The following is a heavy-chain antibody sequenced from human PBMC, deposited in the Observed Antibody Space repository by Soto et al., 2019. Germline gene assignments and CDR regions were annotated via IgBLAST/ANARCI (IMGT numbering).Heavy chain of an antibody. CDR3: ARDLGAVAGTSVPYF. D-gene: IGHD6-19*01. CDR1: GSTFTSYG. J-gene: IGHJ4*02. V-gene: IGHV1-18*04. Sequence: ASVKVSCTASGSTFTSYGISWGRQAPGQGLEWMGWISAYNGNTNYAQKLQGRVTMTTDTSTSTAYMELRSLRSDDTAVYYCARDLGAVAGTSVPYFWGQGTRVTVS. CDR2: ISAYNGNT.